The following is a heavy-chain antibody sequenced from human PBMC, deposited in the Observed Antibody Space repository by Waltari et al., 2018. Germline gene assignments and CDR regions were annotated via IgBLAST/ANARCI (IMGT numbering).Heavy chain of an antibody. CDR1: GYTFTSYD. Sequence: QVQLVQSGAEVKKPGASVKVSCKASGYTFTSYDINWVRQATGQGLEWMGWMNPNSGNTGYAQKFQGRVTSTRNTSISSAYMELGSLRSEKTAVYYCARVDSSGYYYGWFDPWGQGTLVTVSS. V-gene: IGHV1-8*03. CDR2: MNPNSGNT. CDR3: ARVDSSGYYYGWFDP. D-gene: IGHD3-22*01. J-gene: IGHJ5*02.